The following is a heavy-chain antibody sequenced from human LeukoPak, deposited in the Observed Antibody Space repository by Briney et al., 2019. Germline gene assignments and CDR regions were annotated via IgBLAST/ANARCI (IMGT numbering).Heavy chain of an antibody. CDR3: SRAGFGESSKP. J-gene: IGHJ5*02. Sequence: GGSLRLSCAASGFTFSSYSMNWVRQAPGKGLEWVSHISRGSTTIFYADSVKGRFTISRDDAKDSLFLQMNSLSDEDTAVYYCSRAGFGESSKPWGQGTLVTVSS. CDR2: ISRGSTTI. CDR1: GFTFSSYS. D-gene: IGHD3-10*01. V-gene: IGHV3-48*02.